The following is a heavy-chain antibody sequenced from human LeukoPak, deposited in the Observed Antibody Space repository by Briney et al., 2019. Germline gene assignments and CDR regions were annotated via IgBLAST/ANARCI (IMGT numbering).Heavy chain of an antibody. CDR1: GFTFSSYS. CDR3: ARDLGSGIYSSKYYYYYYMDV. D-gene: IGHD6-13*01. Sequence: TGGSLRLSCAASGFTFSSYSMNWVRQAPGKGLEWVSYISSSSSTIYYADSVKGRFTISRDNAKNSLYLQMNSLRAEDTAVYYCARDLGSGIYSSKYYYYYYMDVWGKGTTVTLSS. V-gene: IGHV3-48*01. CDR2: ISSSSSTI. J-gene: IGHJ6*03.